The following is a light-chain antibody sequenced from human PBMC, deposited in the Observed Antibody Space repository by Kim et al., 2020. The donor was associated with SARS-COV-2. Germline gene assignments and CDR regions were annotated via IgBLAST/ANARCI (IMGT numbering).Light chain of an antibody. CDR2: AAS. J-gene: IGKJ2*01. CDR3: QKYNSALYT. CDR1: QGISNY. Sequence: SASVGDRVTITCRASQGISNYVAWYQQKPGKVPKLLIYAASTLQSGVPSRFSGSGSGTDFTLTISSLQPEDVATYYCQKYNSALYTFGQGTKLEI. V-gene: IGKV1-27*01.